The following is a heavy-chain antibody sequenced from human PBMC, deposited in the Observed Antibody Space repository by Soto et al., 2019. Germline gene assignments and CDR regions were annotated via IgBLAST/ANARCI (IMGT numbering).Heavy chain of an antibody. V-gene: IGHV4-30-4*01. CDR1: GGSISSGNYY. J-gene: IGHJ4*02. D-gene: IGHD1-1*01. CDR3: ASIGTQPTGLYFFDY. CDR2: ISYSGST. Sequence: QVQLQESGPGLVKPSQTLSLTCTVSGGSISSGNYYWSWIRQPPGKGLEWIGFISYSGSTYYSTSLKSRVIILVDQSQSLISLTLSLASVADTAVYYCASIGTQPTGLYFFDYWGQGSLVTVSS.